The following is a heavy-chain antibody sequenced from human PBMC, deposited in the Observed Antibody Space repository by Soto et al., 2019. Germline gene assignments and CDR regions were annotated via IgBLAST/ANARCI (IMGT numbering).Heavy chain of an antibody. Sequence: SETLSLTCTVSGGSLSSSSYHWGWIRQPPGKGLEWIGSIFYSGSTYYNPSFKSRVTISIDTSKNQFSLKLTSVTAADTAEYYCARNSDGFDIWGRGTTVPVSS. J-gene: IGHJ3*02. CDR3: ARNSDGFDI. CDR1: GGSLSSSSYH. CDR2: IFYSGST. V-gene: IGHV4-39*01.